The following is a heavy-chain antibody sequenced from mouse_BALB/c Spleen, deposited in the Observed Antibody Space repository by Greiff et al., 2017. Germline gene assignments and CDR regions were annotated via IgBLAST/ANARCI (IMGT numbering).Heavy chain of an antibody. CDR1: GFNIKDYY. D-gene: IGHD2-1*01. J-gene: IGHJ3*01. Sequence: EVQLQQSGAELVRPGALVKLSCKASGFNIKDYYMHWVKQRPEQGLEWIGWIDPENGNTIYDPKFQGKASITADTSSNTAYLQLSSLTSEDTAVYYCAGNYGNYLFAYWGQGTLVTVSA. V-gene: IGHV14-1*02. CDR3: AGNYGNYLFAY. CDR2: IDPENGNT.